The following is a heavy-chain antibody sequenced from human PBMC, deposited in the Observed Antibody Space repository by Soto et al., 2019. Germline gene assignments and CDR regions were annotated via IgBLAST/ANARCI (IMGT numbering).Heavy chain of an antibody. D-gene: IGHD6-13*01. CDR2: SSGIGGSS. Sequence: GGSLRLTCAASGFAFSTYAMPWVRQAPGQGLEWVSVSSGIGGSSYYAASVKGRFTISRDNSKNTLFLQMNGLRAEDTAVYYCAKVTKRAAAGRYEYYKYGMDVWGQGTTVIVSS. CDR1: GFAFSTYA. J-gene: IGHJ6*02. CDR3: AKVTKRAAAGRYEYYKYGMDV. V-gene: IGHV3-23*01.